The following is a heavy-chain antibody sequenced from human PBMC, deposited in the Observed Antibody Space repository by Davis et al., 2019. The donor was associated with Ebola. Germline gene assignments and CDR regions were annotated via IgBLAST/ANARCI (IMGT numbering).Heavy chain of an antibody. CDR3: ARDKDYYDSSGYYYVIDY. V-gene: IGHV3-20*04. Sequence: GGSLRLSCAASGFTFSSYSMNCVRQAPGKGLEWVSGINWNGGSTGYADSVKGRFTISRDNAKNSLYLQMNSLRAEDTAVYYCARDKDYYDSSGYYYVIDYWGQGTLVTVSS. CDR2: INWNGGST. D-gene: IGHD3-22*01. CDR1: GFTFSSYS. J-gene: IGHJ4*02.